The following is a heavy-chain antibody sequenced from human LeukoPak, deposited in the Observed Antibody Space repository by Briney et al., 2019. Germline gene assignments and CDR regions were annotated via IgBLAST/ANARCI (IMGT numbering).Heavy chain of an antibody. CDR3: AGGRATRRLVDQGAPSRDV. D-gene: IGHD1-26*01. CDR1: GGTFSSYA. V-gene: IGHV1-69*04. J-gene: IGHJ6*02. Sequence: SVKVSCKASGGTFSSYAISWVRQAPGQGLEWMGRIIPILGIANYAQKFQGRVTITADKSTSTAYMELSSLRSEDTAVYYCAGGRATRRLVDQGAPSRDVWGQGTTVTVSS. CDR2: IIPILGIA.